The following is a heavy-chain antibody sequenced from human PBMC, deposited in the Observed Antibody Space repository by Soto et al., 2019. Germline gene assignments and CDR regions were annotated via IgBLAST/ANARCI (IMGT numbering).Heavy chain of an antibody. D-gene: IGHD6-6*01. CDR2: IIPIFGTA. Sequence: QVQLVQSGAEVKKPGSSVKVSCKASGGTFSSYAISWVRQAPGQGLEWMGGIIPIFGTANYAQKFQGRVTITADEATSTAYMELSSLRSEDTAVYYCARDDRGGSSDYYYYGMDDWCQGPTVTVSS. CDR3: ARDDRGGSSDYYYYGMDD. V-gene: IGHV1-69*01. J-gene: IGHJ6*02. CDR1: GGTFSSYA.